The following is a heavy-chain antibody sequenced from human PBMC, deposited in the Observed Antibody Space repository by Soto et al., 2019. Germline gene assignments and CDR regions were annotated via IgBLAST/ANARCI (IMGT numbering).Heavy chain of an antibody. CDR3: ARVGIVVVPAANYFDY. CDR1: SYSISSGYY. CDR2: IYHSGST. Sequence: PWETLSLTCAVSSYSISSGYYWGWIRQPPGKGLEWIGSIYHSGSTYYNPSLKSRVTISVDTSKNQFSLKLSSVTAADTAVYYCARVGIVVVPAANYFDYWGQGTLVTVSS. D-gene: IGHD2-2*01. V-gene: IGHV4-38-2*01. J-gene: IGHJ4*02.